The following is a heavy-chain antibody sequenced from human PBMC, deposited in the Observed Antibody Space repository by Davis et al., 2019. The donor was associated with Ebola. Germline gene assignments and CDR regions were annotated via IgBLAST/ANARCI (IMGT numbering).Heavy chain of an antibody. D-gene: IGHD2-8*01. CDR2: IYHSGST. CDR1: GYSISSGYY. J-gene: IGHJ4*02. CDR3: ARDLIRTPFDY. Sequence: SETLSLTCAVSGYSISSGYYWGWIRQPPGKGLEWIGSIYHSGSTYYNPSLKSRVTISLDTSKNQFSLKLRSVTAADTAVYYCARDLIRTPFDYWGQGTLVTVSS. V-gene: IGHV4-38-2*02.